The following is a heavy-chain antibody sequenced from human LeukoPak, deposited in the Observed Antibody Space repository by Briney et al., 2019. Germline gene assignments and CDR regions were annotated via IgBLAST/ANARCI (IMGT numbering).Heavy chain of an antibody. CDR1: GFTFSSYA. J-gene: IGHJ4*02. Sequence: RPGGSLRLSCAASGFTFSSYAMSWVRQAPGKGLEWVSAISGSGGSTYYADSVKGRFTISRDNSKNTLYLQMNSLRAEDTAVYYRAKDWTTMIVVVTDFDYWGQGTLVTVSS. D-gene: IGHD3-22*01. CDR2: ISGSGGST. V-gene: IGHV3-23*01. CDR3: AKDWTTMIVVVTDFDY.